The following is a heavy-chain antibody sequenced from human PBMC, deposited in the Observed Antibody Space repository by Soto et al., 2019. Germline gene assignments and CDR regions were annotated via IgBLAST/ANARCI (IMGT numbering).Heavy chain of an antibody. V-gene: IGHV4-59*08. CDR1: GGSISSYY. CDR3: ARAGAATLSDY. CDR2: IYYSGST. Sequence: SETLSLTCTVSGGSISSYYWSWIRQPPGKGLEWIGYIYYSGSTNYNPSLKSRNTISVDTSKNQFSLKQSSVTAADTAVYYCARAGAATLSDYWGQGTLVTVSS. D-gene: IGHD2-15*01. J-gene: IGHJ4*02.